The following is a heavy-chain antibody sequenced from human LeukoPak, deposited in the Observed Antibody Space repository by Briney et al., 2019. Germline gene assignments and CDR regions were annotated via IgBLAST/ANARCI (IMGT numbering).Heavy chain of an antibody. D-gene: IGHD5-12*01. CDR1: GSSISSYY. V-gene: IGHV4-4*09. Sequence: SETLSLTCTVSGSSISSYYWSWIRQPPGKGLEWLGYIYASGVTTYNPSLKSRVTISVDTSKNQFSLKLNSVTATDTAVYYCARHGPYSGYDYTDSWGQGTLVTVSS. J-gene: IGHJ4*02. CDR2: IYASGVT. CDR3: ARHGPYSGYDYTDS.